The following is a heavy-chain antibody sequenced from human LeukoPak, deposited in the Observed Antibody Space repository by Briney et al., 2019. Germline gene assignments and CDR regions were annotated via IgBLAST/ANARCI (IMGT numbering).Heavy chain of an antibody. D-gene: IGHD2-15*01. CDR2: IYPGDSDT. CDR3: ARQSCSGGNCYSRAFDI. J-gene: IGHJ3*02. CDR1: GSNFITYW. Sequence: GASLPISCEGSGSNFITYWIAWVRQLPGKGLEWMGNIYPGDSDTRYSPSFQGQVSISADKSISTAYLHWSSLKASDTAMYYCARQSCSGGNCYSRAFDIWGQGTMVAVSS. V-gene: IGHV5-51*01.